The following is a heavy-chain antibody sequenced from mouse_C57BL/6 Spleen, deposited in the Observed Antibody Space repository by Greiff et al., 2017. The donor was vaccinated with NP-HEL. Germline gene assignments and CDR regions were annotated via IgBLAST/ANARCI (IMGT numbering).Heavy chain of an antibody. J-gene: IGHJ3*01. Sequence: QVQLQQPGAELVKPGASVKMSCKASGYTFTSYWITWVKQRPGQGLEWIGHIYPGSGSTNYNEKFKSKATLTVDTSSSTAYMQLSSLTSEDSAVYYCARYYYGSRSLAYWGQGTLVTVSA. D-gene: IGHD1-1*01. CDR2: IYPGSGST. CDR1: GYTFTSYW. CDR3: ARYYYGSRSLAY. V-gene: IGHV1-55*01.